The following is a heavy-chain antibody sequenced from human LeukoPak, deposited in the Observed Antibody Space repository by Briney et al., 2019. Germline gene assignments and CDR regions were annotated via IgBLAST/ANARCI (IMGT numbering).Heavy chain of an antibody. V-gene: IGHV3-30*04. CDR3: AKAYTIFGEVIFQYHYMDV. CDR1: GLTFGDYA. Sequence: GGSLRLSCTASGLTFGDYAMSWVRQAPGKGLERVAVISYDGSNKYYADSVKGRFTISRDNSKNTLYLQMNSLRAEDTAVYYCAKAYTIFGEVIFQYHYMDVWGKGTTVTVSS. J-gene: IGHJ6*03. D-gene: IGHD3-3*01. CDR2: ISYDGSNK.